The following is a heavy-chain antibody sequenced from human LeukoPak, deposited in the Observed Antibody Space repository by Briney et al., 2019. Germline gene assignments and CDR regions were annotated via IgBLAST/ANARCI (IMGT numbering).Heavy chain of an antibody. V-gene: IGHV4-34*01. Sequence: SETLSLTCAVYGGSFCGDYCGWIRQPPGKGLEWIGEINHSGSTNYNPSLKSRVIVSVDTSKNQFSLKLSSVTAADTAVYYCARGRALSLRRCAGSRFDHWPQETLVTVSS. CDR3: ARGRALSLRRCAGSRFDH. CDR2: INHSGST. D-gene: IGHD5-24*01. CDR1: GGSFCGDY. J-gene: IGHJ4*02.